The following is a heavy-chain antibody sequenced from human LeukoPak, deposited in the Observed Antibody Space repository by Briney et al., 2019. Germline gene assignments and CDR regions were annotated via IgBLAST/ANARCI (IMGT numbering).Heavy chain of an antibody. CDR3: ARYQFNYNYDFWSGYYKNWFDP. Sequence: SQTLSLTCAISGDSVSNNSAAWNWIRQSPSRGLEWLGRTYYRSKWYYDYAVSVKSRIAINPDTSKNQFSLKLSSVTAADTAVYYCARYQFNYNYDFWSGYYKNWFDPWGQGTLVTVSS. CDR1: GDSVSNNSAA. CDR2: TYYRSKWYY. V-gene: IGHV6-1*01. J-gene: IGHJ5*02. D-gene: IGHD3-3*01.